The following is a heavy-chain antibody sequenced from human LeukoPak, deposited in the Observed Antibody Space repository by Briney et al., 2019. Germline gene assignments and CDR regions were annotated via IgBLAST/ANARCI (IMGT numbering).Heavy chain of an antibody. Sequence: SVKVSCKASGGTFSSYAISWVRQAPGQGLEWMGGIIPIFGTANYAQKFQGRVTITADESTSTAYRELSSLRSEDTGVYYCASSVKVDTAMGDAFDIWGQGTMVTVSS. D-gene: IGHD5-18*01. J-gene: IGHJ3*02. CDR2: IIPIFGTA. CDR3: ASSVKVDTAMGDAFDI. V-gene: IGHV1-69*01. CDR1: GGTFSSYA.